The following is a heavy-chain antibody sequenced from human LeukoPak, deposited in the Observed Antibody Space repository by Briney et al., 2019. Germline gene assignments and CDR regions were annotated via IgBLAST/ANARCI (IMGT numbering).Heavy chain of an antibody. CDR1: GFTFSSYA. D-gene: IGHD1-1*01. Sequence: PGRSLRLSCAASGFTFSSYAMHWVRQAPGKGLEWVAVKSYDGSNKYYADSVKGRFTISRDNSKNTLYLQMNSLRAEDTAVYYCAGELDYYGMDVWGQGTTVTVSS. CDR2: KSYDGSNK. V-gene: IGHV3-30-3*01. J-gene: IGHJ6*02. CDR3: AGELDYYGMDV.